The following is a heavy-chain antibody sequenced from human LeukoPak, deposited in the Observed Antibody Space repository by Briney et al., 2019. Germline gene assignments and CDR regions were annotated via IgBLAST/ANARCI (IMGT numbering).Heavy chain of an antibody. J-gene: IGHJ4*02. V-gene: IGHV3-23*01. CDR3: AKVLVGATRCGVDY. CDR2: ISGSGGST. D-gene: IGHD1-26*01. CDR1: GFTFSSYA. Sequence: GGSLRLSCAASGFTFSSYAMSWVRQAPGKGLEWVSAISGSGGSTYYADSVKGRFTTSRDNSKNTLYLQMNSLRAEDTAVYYCAKVLVGATRCGVDYWGQGTLVTVSS.